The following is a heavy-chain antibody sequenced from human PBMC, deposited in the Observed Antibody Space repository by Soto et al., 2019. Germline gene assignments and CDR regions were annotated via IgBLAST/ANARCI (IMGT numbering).Heavy chain of an antibody. CDR3: AREAQLRPSNYYYYYMDV. J-gene: IGHJ6*03. CDR1: GFTFSSYW. Sequence: EVQLVESGGGLVQPGGSLRLSCAASGFTFSSYWMHWVRQAPGKGLVWVSRINSDGSSTSYADSVKGRFTISRDNAKNTLYLQMNSLRAEDTAVYYCAREAQLRPSNYYYYYMDVWGKGTTVTVSS. V-gene: IGHV3-74*01. CDR2: INSDGSST. D-gene: IGHD5-18*01.